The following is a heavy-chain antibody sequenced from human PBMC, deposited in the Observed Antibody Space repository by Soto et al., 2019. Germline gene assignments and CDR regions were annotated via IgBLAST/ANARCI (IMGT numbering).Heavy chain of an antibody. J-gene: IGHJ4*02. CDR3: ARAGHYYDSSGPNQNFDY. CDR1: GGTFSIYA. V-gene: IGHV1-69*13. Sequence: SVKVSCKASGGTFSIYAISWVRQAPGQGLEWLGGIIPIFGTANYAQKFQGRVTITADESTSTAYMELSSLRSEDTAVYYCARAGHYYDSSGPNQNFDYCGQGTLVTVSS. D-gene: IGHD3-22*01. CDR2: IIPIFGTA.